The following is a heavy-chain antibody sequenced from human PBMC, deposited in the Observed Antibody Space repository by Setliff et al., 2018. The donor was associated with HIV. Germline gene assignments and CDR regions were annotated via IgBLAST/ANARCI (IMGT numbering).Heavy chain of an antibody. J-gene: IGHJ4*02. CDR2: IYHRGST. D-gene: IGHD5-18*01. CDR3: GGNGYYSIDY. V-gene: IGHV4-4*02. CDR1: GGSISSNW. Sequence: SETLSLTCAVSGGSISSNWWSWVRQSPGKGLEWIGEIYHRGSTHYNPSLQSRVTKSVDKSKSQFSLKLNSVTAADTAVYYCGGNGYYSIDYWGQGTLVTVSS.